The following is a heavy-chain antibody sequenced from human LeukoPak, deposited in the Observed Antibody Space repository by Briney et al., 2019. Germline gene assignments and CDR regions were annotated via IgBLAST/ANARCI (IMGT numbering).Heavy chain of an antibody. Sequence: ASVKVSCKASGYTFTSYGISWVRQAPGQGLEWMGWISAYNGNTNYAQKFQGRVTMTRDTSISTAYMELSRLRSDDTAVYYCARDGDYGDYFDYWGQGTLVTVSS. D-gene: IGHD4-17*01. CDR2: ISAYNGNT. V-gene: IGHV1-18*01. J-gene: IGHJ4*02. CDR1: GYTFTSYG. CDR3: ARDGDYGDYFDY.